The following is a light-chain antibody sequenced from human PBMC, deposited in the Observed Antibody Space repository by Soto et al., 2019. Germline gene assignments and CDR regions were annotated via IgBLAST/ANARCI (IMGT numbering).Light chain of an antibody. V-gene: IGKV1-5*03. CDR3: QQFKSYSTWT. Sequence: DIQMTQSPPTLPASVGDRVTITCRARQSISSWLAWYQQKPGKAPKLLIYKPSSLESGVPSRFSGSGSGTEFTLTIRRRQPDDFATYYCQQFKSYSTWTFGQGTKVEIK. J-gene: IGKJ1*01. CDR2: KPS. CDR1: QSISSW.